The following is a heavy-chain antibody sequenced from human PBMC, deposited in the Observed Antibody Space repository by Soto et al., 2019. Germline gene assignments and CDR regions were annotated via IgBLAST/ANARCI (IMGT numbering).Heavy chain of an antibody. CDR2: IDWDDDK. Sequence: SGPTLVNPTQTLTLTCTFSGFSLTTSGVSVGWIRQPPGKALEWLALIDWDDDKYYSTSLKTRLTISKDTSKNQVVLTMTNMDPVDTATYYCARSFMVRGVIINWYFDYGGQGTLVTVSS. J-gene: IGHJ4*02. D-gene: IGHD3-10*01. V-gene: IGHV2-70*01. CDR3: ARSFMVRGVIINWYFDY. CDR1: GFSLTTSGVS.